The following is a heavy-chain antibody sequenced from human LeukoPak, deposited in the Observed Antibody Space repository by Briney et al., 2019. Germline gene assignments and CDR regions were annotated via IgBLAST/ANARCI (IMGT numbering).Heavy chain of an antibody. Sequence: ASVKVSCKVSGYTLTELSMHWVRQAPGKGLEWMGGFDLEDGETIYAQKFQGRVTMTEDTSTDTAYMELSSLRSKDTAVYYCAIGGITMVRGVIITNWFDPWGQGTLVTVSS. CDR1: GYTLTELS. CDR3: AIGGITMVRGVIITNWFDP. J-gene: IGHJ5*02. D-gene: IGHD3-10*01. CDR2: FDLEDGET. V-gene: IGHV1-24*01.